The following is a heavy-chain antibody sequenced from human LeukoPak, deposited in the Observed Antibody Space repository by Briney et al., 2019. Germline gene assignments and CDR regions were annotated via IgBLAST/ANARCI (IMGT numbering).Heavy chain of an antibody. V-gene: IGHV3-33*01. D-gene: IGHD3-10*01. CDR1: GFTFSSYG. Sequence: GRSLRLSCAASGFTFSSYGMHWVRQAPGKGLEWVAVIWYDGSNKYYADSVKGRFTISRDNSKNTLYLQMNSLRAEDTAVYYCARNLASGRGFRNAVDVWGQGTSVTVSS. CDR3: ARNLASGRGFRNAVDV. CDR2: IWYDGSNK. J-gene: IGHJ6*02.